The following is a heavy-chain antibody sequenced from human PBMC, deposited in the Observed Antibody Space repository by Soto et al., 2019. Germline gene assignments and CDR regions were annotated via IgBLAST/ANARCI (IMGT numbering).Heavy chain of an antibody. CDR1: GGSISSYY. J-gene: IGHJ1*01. V-gene: IGHV4-59*01. CDR2: IYYSGST. CDR3: ARGWGGYFQH. D-gene: IGHD7-27*01. Sequence: LTCTVSGGSISSYYWSWIRQPPGKGLEWIGYIYYSGSTNYNPSLKSRVTISVDTSKNQSSLKLSSVTAADTAVYYCARGWGGYFQHWGQGTLVTVSS.